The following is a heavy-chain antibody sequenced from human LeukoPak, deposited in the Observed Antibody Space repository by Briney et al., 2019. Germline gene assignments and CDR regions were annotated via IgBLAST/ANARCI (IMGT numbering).Heavy chain of an antibody. V-gene: IGHV3-30*03. CDR1: GFTFSSYG. J-gene: IGHJ4*02. CDR3: ARDFQEHWMGFDY. Sequence: ESARSLRLSCAASGFTFSSYGMHWVRQAPGKGLEWVAVISYDGSNKYYADSVKGRFTISRDNSKNTLYLQMNSLRAEDTAVYYCARDFQEHWMGFDYWGQGTLVTVSS. D-gene: IGHD1-1*01. CDR2: ISYDGSNK.